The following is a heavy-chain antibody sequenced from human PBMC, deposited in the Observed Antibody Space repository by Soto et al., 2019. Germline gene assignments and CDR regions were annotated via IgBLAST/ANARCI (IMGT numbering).Heavy chain of an antibody. Sequence: PGESLKISCXGSGYSFTSYWISWVRQMPGKGLEWMGRIDPSDSYTNYCPSFQGHVTISADKSISTAYLQWSSLKASDTAMYYCARHKGYCSSTSCYWISAFDIWGQGTMVTVS. V-gene: IGHV5-10-1*01. CDR2: IDPSDSYT. CDR3: ARHKGYCSSTSCYWISAFDI. J-gene: IGHJ3*02. CDR1: GYSFTSYW. D-gene: IGHD2-2*01.